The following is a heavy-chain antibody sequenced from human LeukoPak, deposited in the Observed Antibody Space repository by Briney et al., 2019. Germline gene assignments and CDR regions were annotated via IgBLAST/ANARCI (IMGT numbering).Heavy chain of an antibody. CDR2: IYYTGSS. CDR3: ARGPSAAVKYLDF. CDR1: GGSISSNY. V-gene: IGHV4-59*01. J-gene: IGHJ4*02. D-gene: IGHD6-13*01. Sequence: PSETLSLTCTVSGGSISSNYWSWIRQPPGKGLEWLGYIYYTGSSNYNPSLKSRVSISVDTSKNQFSLKLSSVTAADTAVYYCARGPSAAVKYLDFWGQGTLVTVSS.